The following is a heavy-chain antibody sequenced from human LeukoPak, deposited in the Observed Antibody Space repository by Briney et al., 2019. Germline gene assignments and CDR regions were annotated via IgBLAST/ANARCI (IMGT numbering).Heavy chain of an antibody. D-gene: IGHD5-12*01. Sequence: PGGSLRLSCAASGFTFTNYGMSWVRQAPGKGLEWVSGISGNGGTSYYADSVKGRFTISRDNSKNTLYLQMNSLRAEDTAVYYCAKSWLRLGGDYWGQGTLVTVSS. CDR2: ISGNGGTS. J-gene: IGHJ4*02. CDR1: GFTFTNYG. V-gene: IGHV3-23*01. CDR3: AKSWLRLGGDY.